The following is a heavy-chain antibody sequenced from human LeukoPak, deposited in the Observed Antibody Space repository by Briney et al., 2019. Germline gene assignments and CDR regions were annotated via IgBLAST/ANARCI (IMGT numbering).Heavy chain of an antibody. Sequence: PSETLSLTCTVSGGSISSSSSYWGWIRQPPGKGLEWIGSIYYSGSAYYNPSLMSRVTISVDKSKNQFSLKLSSVTAADTAVYYCASFGLSNTFPFYYFDYWGQGTLVTVSS. V-gene: IGHV4-39*07. D-gene: IGHD3-16*01. CDR2: IYYSGSA. CDR3: ASFGLSNTFPFYYFDY. J-gene: IGHJ4*02. CDR1: GGSISSSSSY.